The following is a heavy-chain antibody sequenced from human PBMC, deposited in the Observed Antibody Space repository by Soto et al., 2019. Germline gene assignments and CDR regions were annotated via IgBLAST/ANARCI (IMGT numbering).Heavy chain of an antibody. CDR2: ISYDGSNK. Sequence: GGSLRLSCAASGFTFSSYAMHWVRQAPGKGLEWVAVISYDGSNKYYADSVKGRFTISRDNSKNTLYLQMNSLRAGDTAVYYCARDREADIVVVVAASTYDYWGQGTLVTVSS. J-gene: IGHJ4*02. D-gene: IGHD2-15*01. V-gene: IGHV3-30-3*01. CDR1: GFTFSSYA. CDR3: ARDREADIVVVVAASTYDY.